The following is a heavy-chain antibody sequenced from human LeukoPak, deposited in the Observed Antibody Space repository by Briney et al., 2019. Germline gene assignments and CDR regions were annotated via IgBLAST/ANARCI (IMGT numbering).Heavy chain of an antibody. V-gene: IGHV3-30-3*01. J-gene: IGHJ4*02. D-gene: IGHD2-2*01. CDR3: AKDAKTYCSSTSCYYDY. CDR2: ISYDGSNK. CDR1: GFTFSSYA. Sequence: PGRSLRLSCAASGFTFSSYAMHWVRQAPGKGLEWVAVISYDGSNKYYADSVKGRFTISRDNSKNTLYLQMNGLRAEDTAVYYCAKDAKTYCSSTSCYYDYWGQGTLVTVSS.